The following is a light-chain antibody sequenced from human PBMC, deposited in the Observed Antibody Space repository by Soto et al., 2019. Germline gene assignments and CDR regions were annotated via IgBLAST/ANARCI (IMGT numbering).Light chain of an antibody. V-gene: IGKV3D-20*02. CDR1: QSVNSSY. Sequence: DIVLTQSPGTLSLSPGERATLSCRASQSVNSSYLAWYQQKPGQAPRLIIYGASSRATGIPDRFSGSGSGTDFTLTISRLEPEDFAVYYCQQRSNWPTFGQGTRLEIK. J-gene: IGKJ5*01. CDR2: GAS. CDR3: QQRSNWPT.